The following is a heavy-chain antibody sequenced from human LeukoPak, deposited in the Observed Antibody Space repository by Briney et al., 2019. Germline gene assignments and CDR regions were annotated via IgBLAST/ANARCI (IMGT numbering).Heavy chain of an antibody. CDR2: IKQDGSEK. CDR3: ARPGISGSYFY. Sequence: GGSLRLSCAASGFTVSSYWMSWVRQAPGEGREWVANIKQDGSEKYYVDSVKGRFTISRDNAKNSLYLQMESLRVEDTAVYYCARPGISGSYFYWGQGTLVTVSS. V-gene: IGHV3-7*01. J-gene: IGHJ4*02. CDR1: GFTVSSYW. D-gene: IGHD1-26*01.